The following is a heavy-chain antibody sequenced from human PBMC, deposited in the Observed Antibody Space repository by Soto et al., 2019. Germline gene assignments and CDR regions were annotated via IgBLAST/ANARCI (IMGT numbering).Heavy chain of an antibody. D-gene: IGHD3-10*01. CDR1: GYTFTSYA. CDR2: INAGNGNT. V-gene: IGHV1-3*01. J-gene: IGHJ6*03. CDR3: ARDFGSYYYGSVMGVYYYMDV. Sequence: ASVKVSCKASGYTFTSYAMHWVRQAPGQRLEWMGWINAGNGNTKYSQKFQGRVTITRDTSASTAYMELSSLRSEDTAVYYCARDFGSYYYGSVMGVYYYMDVWGKGTTVTVSS.